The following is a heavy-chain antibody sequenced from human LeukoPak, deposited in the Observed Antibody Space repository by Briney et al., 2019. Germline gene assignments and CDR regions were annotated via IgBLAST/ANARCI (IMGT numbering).Heavy chain of an antibody. CDR1: GFTFGDYA. D-gene: IGHD5-24*01. CDR3: TRALRWLQNTFDY. CDR2: IRSKAYGGTT. J-gene: IGHJ4*02. V-gene: IGHV3-49*03. Sequence: GGSLRLSCTASGFTFGDYAMSWFRQAPGKGLEWVGFIRSKAYGGTTEYAASVKGRFTISRDDSKSIAYLQMNSLKTEDTAVYYCTRALRWLQNTFDYRGQGTLVTVSS.